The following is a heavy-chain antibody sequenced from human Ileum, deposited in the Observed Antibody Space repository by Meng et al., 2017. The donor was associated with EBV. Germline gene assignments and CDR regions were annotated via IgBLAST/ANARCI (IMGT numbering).Heavy chain of an antibody. D-gene: IGHD1-26*01. CDR1: GGSVNSAHSF. CDR3: AGDPHSGSPH. Sequence: LQESGPVRVKPSETLSLPCIVSGGSVNSAHSFWTWIRQPPGKGLEWIGYMSYSGSTNYSPPLESRVTISVDTSKNQFSLKLSSVTAADTAVYYCAGDPHSGSPHWGQGTLVTVSS. CDR2: MSYSGST. J-gene: IGHJ4*02. V-gene: IGHV4-61*01.